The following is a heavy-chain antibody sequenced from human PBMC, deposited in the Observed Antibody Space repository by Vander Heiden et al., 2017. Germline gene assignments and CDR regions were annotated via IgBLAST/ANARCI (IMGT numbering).Heavy chain of an antibody. CDR2: INWNSDSK. D-gene: IGHD5-12*01. V-gene: IGHV3-20*04. CDR3: ARTRGVSGYGNFDS. J-gene: IGHJ4*02. Sequence: EVQLAESGGGVVRPGGSVRCGSKASGWNVEDYGMSWVRQVPGKGVKGGTAINWNSDSKGYADSVKGRVTISRDNARNSLYLQMNSLRAEDTALYYCARTRGVSGYGNFDSWGQGALVTVSS. CDR1: GWNVEDYG.